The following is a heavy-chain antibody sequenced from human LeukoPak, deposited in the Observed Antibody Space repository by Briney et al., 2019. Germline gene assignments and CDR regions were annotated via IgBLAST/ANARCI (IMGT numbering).Heavy chain of an antibody. Sequence: GASVKVSCKASGGTFSSYAISWVRQAPGQGLEWMGGIIPIFGTANYAQKFQGRVTITTDESTSTAYMELSSLRAEDTAVYYCARESRQWLVLGGVDYWGQGTLVTVSS. CDR3: ARESRQWLVLGGVDY. J-gene: IGHJ4*02. CDR2: IIPIFGTA. D-gene: IGHD6-19*01. CDR1: GGTFSSYA. V-gene: IGHV1-69*05.